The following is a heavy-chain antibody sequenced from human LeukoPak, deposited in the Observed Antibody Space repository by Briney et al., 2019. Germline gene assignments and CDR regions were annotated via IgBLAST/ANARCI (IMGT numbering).Heavy chain of an antibody. Sequence: SETLSLTCAVYGGSFSGYYWSWIRQPPGKGLEWIGEINHSGSTNYNPSLKSRVTISVDTSKNQFSLTMNSLTAADAAIYYCARGLDSYKCGNYWGQGTLVTVST. V-gene: IGHV4-34*01. D-gene: IGHD5-24*01. J-gene: IGHJ4*01. CDR2: INHSGST. CDR3: ARGLDSYKCGNY. CDR1: GGSFSGYY.